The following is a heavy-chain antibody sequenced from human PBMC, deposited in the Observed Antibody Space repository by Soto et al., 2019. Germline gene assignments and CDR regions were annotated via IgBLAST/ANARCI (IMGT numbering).Heavy chain of an antibody. CDR2: IYPTGST. D-gene: IGHD5-12*01. CDR3: ARKGYDGGWFDP. V-gene: IGHV4-4*07. CDR1: GASISYQF. Sequence: SETLSLTCTVSGASISYQFWSWIRQPAGKGLEYIGRIYPTGSTIYNPSLKSRVTMSVDTSKNQFSLKLSSVTAADTAVYYCARKGYDGGWFDPWGQGALVTVSS. J-gene: IGHJ5*02.